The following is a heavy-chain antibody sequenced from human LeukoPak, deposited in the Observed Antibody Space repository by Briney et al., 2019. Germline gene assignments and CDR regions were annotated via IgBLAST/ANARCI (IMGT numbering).Heavy chain of an antibody. D-gene: IGHD3-22*01. CDR1: GYTFTDYY. CDR2: VDPEDGET. Sequence: ASVKVSFKVSGYTFTDYYMHWVQQAPGEGLEWMGLVDPEDGETIYAEKFQGRVTITADTSTDTAYMELRSLRSEDTAVYYCATDRPSDSSGYNCWGQGTLVTVSS. V-gene: IGHV1-69-2*01. CDR3: ATDRPSDSSGYNC. J-gene: IGHJ4*02.